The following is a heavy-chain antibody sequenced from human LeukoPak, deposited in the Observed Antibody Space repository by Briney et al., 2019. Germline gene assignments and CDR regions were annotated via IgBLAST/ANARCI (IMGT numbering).Heavy chain of an antibody. J-gene: IGHJ4*02. D-gene: IGHD5-18*01. CDR2: IIPILGTA. CDR3: ATKRGYSYGSPH. CDR1: GGTFSSYA. V-gene: IGHV1-69*13. Sequence: SVKVSCKASGGTFSSYAISWVRQAPGQGLEWMGGIIPILGTASYAQKFQGRVTITADESTSTAYMELSSLRSEDTAVYYCATKRGYSYGSPHWGQGTLVTVSS.